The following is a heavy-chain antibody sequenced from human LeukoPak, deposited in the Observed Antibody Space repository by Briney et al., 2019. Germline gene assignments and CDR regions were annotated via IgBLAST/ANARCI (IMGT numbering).Heavy chain of an antibody. CDR3: AKDHESGYDYVWGSYRYSFAY. Sequence: GGSLRLSCAASGFTFSSSWMHWVRQAPGKGLVWVSRINSDGSTTNYADSVKGRFTISRDNSKNTLYLQMNSLRAEDTAVYYCAKDHESGYDYVWGSYRYSFAYWGQGTLVTVSS. J-gene: IGHJ4*02. CDR1: GFTFSSSW. D-gene: IGHD3-16*02. V-gene: IGHV3-74*01. CDR2: INSDGSTT.